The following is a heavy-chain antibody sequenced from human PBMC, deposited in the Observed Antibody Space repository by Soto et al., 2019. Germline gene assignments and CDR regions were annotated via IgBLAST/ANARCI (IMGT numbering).Heavy chain of an antibody. J-gene: IGHJ6*02. CDR1: GFTFSSYW. CDR2: INSDGSST. D-gene: IGHD3-10*01. Sequence: GSLRLSCAASGFTFSSYWMHWVRQAPGKGLVWVSRINSDGSSTSYADSVEGRFTISRDNAKNTLYLQMNSLRAEDTAVYYCARYYYGSGSYSRDYYGMDVWGQGTTVTVSS. V-gene: IGHV3-74*01. CDR3: ARYYYGSGSYSRDYYGMDV.